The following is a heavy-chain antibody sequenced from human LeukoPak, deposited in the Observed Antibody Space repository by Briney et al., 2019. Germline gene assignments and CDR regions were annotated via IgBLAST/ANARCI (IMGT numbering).Heavy chain of an antibody. CDR2: INPGDSDT. J-gene: IGHJ4*02. D-gene: IGHD3-16*02. CDR1: GYSFNSFW. CDR3: ARSYLSVLPPDY. V-gene: IGHV5-51*01. Sequence: GEPLKISFKGSGYSFNSFWIGWVRQMPGKGLDWMGIINPGDSDTRYSPSFQGQVTISADKFINTAYLQWSSLKASDTAMYYCARSYLSVLPPDYWGQGTLVTVSS.